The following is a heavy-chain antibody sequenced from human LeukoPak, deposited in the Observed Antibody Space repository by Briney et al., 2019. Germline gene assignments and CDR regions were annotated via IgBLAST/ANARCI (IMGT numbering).Heavy chain of an antibody. V-gene: IGHV3-21*01. CDR2: ISSSSSYI. Sequence: GGSLRLSCAASGFTFSSYSMNWVRQAPGKGLEWVSSISSSSSYIYYADSVQGRFTMSRANAKNSLYLQMNSLRAEDTAVYYCARDLAPVKNWGQGTLVTVSS. J-gene: IGHJ4*02. CDR1: GFTFSSYS. CDR3: ARDLAPVKN.